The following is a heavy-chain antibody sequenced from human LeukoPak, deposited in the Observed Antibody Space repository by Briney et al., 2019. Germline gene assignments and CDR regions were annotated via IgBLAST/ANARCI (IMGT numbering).Heavy chain of an antibody. CDR2: IRQDGSEK. V-gene: IGHV3-7*01. Sequence: GGSLRLSCAAYGFTFTRYWMSWVRQAPGKGLEWVANIRQDGSEKYYVDSVKGRFTISRDNSKNTLYLQMNSLRAEDTAVYYCAKDRPERGGMDVWGQGTTVTVSS. CDR3: AKDRPERGGMDV. D-gene: IGHD1-1*01. CDR1: GFTFTRYW. J-gene: IGHJ6*02.